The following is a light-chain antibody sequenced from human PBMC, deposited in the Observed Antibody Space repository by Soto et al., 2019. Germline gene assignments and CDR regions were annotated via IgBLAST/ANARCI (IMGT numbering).Light chain of an antibody. CDR1: QSVRNDY. V-gene: IGKV3-20*01. CDR2: GVS. Sequence: IVLTQSPGTLSLSPGERATLSCWASQSVRNDYLAWYQQKPGQAPRLLIYGVSARATGIPDRFSGSGSGTDFTLTISRLAPEDFAVYYCQQYGTSSYTFGQGTKLEIK. CDR3: QQYGTSSYT. J-gene: IGKJ2*01.